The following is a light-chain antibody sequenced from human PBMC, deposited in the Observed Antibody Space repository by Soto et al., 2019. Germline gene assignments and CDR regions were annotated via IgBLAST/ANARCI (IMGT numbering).Light chain of an antibody. J-gene: IGKJ2*01. CDR2: KAS. V-gene: IGKV1-5*03. CDR3: QQYNSWYT. CDR1: HTISSW. Sequence: DIQMTQSPSTLSASVGDRVTITCRASHTISSWLAWYQQKPGKAPKLLIYKASSLESGVPSRFSGSASGTEVTLTISSLQPDVFASYYCQQYNSWYTFGQGTKMEIK.